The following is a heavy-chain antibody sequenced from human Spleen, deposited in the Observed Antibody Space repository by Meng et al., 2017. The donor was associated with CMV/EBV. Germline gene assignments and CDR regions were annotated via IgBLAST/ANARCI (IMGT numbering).Heavy chain of an antibody. Sequence: WSGSGFTFSKYGMNWVRQAPGKGLEWVSSISSSSDYIYYANSVKGRFTISRDNARNSLYLQMNSLRAEDTAVYYCARTNNILTGPDYWGQGALVTVS. V-gene: IGHV3-21*06. D-gene: IGHD3-9*01. J-gene: IGHJ4*02. CDR3: ARTNNILTGPDY. CDR1: GFTFSKYG. CDR2: ISSSSDYI.